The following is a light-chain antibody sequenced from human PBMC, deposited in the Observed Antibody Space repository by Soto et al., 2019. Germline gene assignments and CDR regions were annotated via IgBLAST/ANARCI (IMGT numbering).Light chain of an antibody. CDR3: SSYTSSSTVI. J-gene: IGLJ2*01. CDR1: SSDVGGYNF. V-gene: IGLV2-14*03. CDR2: DVR. Sequence: QSALTRPASVSGSPGQSITISCTGTSSDVGGYNFGSWYQQHPGKAPKFIIYDVRNRPSGVSNRFSGSRSGNTASLTISGLQAEDDADYYCSSYTSSSTVIFGEGTRLTVL.